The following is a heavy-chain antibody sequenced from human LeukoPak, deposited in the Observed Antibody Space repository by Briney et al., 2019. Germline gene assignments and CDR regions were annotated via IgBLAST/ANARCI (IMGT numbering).Heavy chain of an antibody. D-gene: IGHD3-10*01. V-gene: IGHV4-34*01. CDR1: GGSFSGYY. Sequence: SETPSLTCAVYGGSFSGYYWSWIRQPPGKGLEWIGEINHSGSTNYNPSLKSRVTISVDTSKNQFSLKLSSVTAADTAVYYCARGSGFYTGNRGIDYWGQGTLVTVSS. CDR3: ARGSGFYTGNRGIDY. J-gene: IGHJ4*02. CDR2: INHSGST.